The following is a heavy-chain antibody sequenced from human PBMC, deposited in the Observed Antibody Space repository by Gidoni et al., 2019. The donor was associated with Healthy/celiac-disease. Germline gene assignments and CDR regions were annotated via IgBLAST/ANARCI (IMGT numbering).Heavy chain of an antibody. J-gene: IGHJ4*02. CDR2: ISSSSSYI. CDR3: ARDWGARSQLPIDY. CDR1: GFTFSSYS. Sequence: EVQLVESGGGLVKPGGSLRLSCAASGFTFSSYSMNWVRQAPGKGLEWVSSISSSSSYIYYADSVKGRFTISRDNAKNSLYLQMNSLRAEDTAVYYCARDWGARSQLPIDYWGQGTLVTVSS. D-gene: IGHD2-2*01. V-gene: IGHV3-21*01.